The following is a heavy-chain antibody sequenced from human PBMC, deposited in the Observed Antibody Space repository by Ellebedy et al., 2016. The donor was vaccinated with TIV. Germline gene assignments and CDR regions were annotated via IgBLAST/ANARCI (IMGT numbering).Heavy chain of an antibody. D-gene: IGHD1-26*01. V-gene: IGHV3-15*01. CDR1: EFTFFNAW. J-gene: IGHJ5*02. CDR2: IKSITDGGAS. Sequence: GESLKISXTASEFTFFNAWMNWVRQAPGKGLEWVGLIKSITDGGASDYAAPVKGRFTISRDDSKNTLYLQMNSLKTEDTAVYYCTTDTWDLPSWGQGTLVTVSS. CDR3: TTDTWDLPS.